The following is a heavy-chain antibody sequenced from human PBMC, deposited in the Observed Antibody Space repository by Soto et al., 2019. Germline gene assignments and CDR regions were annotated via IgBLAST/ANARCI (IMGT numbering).Heavy chain of an antibody. CDR1: GFTFSSYA. V-gene: IGHV3-30-3*01. CDR2: ISYDGSNK. D-gene: IGHD3-22*01. Sequence: PGGSLRLSCAASGFTFSSYAMHWVRQAPGKGLEWVAVISYDGSNKYYADSVKGRFTISRDNSKNTLYLQMNSLRAEDTAVYYCARAYYDSSGDPGPLDYWGQGTLVTVSS. J-gene: IGHJ4*02. CDR3: ARAYYDSSGDPGPLDY.